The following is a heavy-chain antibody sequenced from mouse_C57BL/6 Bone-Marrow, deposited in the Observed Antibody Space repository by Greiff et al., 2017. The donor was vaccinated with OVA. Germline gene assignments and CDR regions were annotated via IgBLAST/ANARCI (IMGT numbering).Heavy chain of an antibody. Sequence: EVQLQESGGGLVKPGGSLKLSCAASGFTFSDYGMHWVRQAPEKGLEWVAYISSGSSTIYYADTVKGRFTISRDNAKNTLFLQMTSLRSEETAMYYCARDGYDEEDYWGQGTTLTVSS. J-gene: IGHJ2*01. CDR3: ARDGYDEEDY. D-gene: IGHD2-2*01. CDR2: ISSGSSTI. CDR1: GFTFSDYG. V-gene: IGHV5-17*01.